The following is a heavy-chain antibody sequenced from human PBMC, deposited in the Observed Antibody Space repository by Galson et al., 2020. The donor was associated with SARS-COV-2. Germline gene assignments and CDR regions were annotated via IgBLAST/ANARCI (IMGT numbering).Heavy chain of an antibody. CDR3: ARETPPGYSGLEYYYYGMDV. D-gene: IGHD5-12*01. J-gene: IGHJ6*02. CDR2: IWYDGSNK. CDR1: GFTFSSYR. V-gene: IGHV3-33*01. Sequence: GESLKISCAASGFTFSSYRMHWVRQAPGKGLEWVAVIWYDGSNKYYADSVKGRFTISRDNSKNTLYLQMNSLRAEDTAVYYCARETPPGYSGLEYYYYGMDVWGQGTTVTVSS.